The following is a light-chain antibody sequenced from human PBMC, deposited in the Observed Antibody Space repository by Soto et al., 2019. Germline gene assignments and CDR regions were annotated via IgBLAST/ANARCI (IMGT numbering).Light chain of an antibody. CDR2: GAS. CDR1: QSVSTY. V-gene: IGKV3-20*01. J-gene: IGKJ5*01. CDR3: QQYGSSIT. Sequence: ETVLTQSPVTLYFSAGERATLSCRASQSVSTYLAWYQQKPGQAPRLLIYGASSRATGIPDRFSGSGSGTDFTLTISRLEPEDFAVYYCQQYGSSITFGQGTRLEI.